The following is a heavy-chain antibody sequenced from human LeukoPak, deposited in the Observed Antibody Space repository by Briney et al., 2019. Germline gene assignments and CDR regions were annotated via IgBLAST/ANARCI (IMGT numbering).Heavy chain of an antibody. CDR3: ARGMWFDTLFSAFDV. CDR2: IYHTGST. V-gene: IGHV4-4*02. J-gene: IGHJ3*01. CDR1: GDSITSRNW. Sequence: PSETLSLTCSVSGDSITSRNWWTWVRQTPEQGLEWIGEIYHTGSTNYNPSVEGRVTISIDKSKNQFSLMLNSVTAADTALYYCARGMWFDTLFSAFDVWGQGTMVSVSS. D-gene: IGHD3-10*01.